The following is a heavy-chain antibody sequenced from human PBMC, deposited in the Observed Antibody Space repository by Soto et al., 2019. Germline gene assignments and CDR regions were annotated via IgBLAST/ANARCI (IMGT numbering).Heavy chain of an antibody. CDR3: ARGEGYDYIHPPSWFDP. Sequence: GGSLRLSCAASGFTFSSYGMHWVRQAPGKGLEWVAVISYDGSNKYYADSVKGRFTISRDNSKNTLYLQMNSLRAEDTAVYYCARGEGYDYIHPPSWFDPWGQGTLVTVSS. D-gene: IGHD3-16*01. J-gene: IGHJ5*02. V-gene: IGHV3-30*03. CDR2: ISYDGSNK. CDR1: GFTFSSYG.